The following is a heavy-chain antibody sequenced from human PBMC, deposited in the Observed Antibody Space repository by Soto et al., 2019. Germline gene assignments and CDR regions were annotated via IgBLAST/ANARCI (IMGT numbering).Heavy chain of an antibody. Sequence: SQTLSLTCTVSGGSISTGDYYWSWIRQPPGKSLEWIGYIYSSGSTYYNPSLKSRVTISVDTSKNQLSLQLSSVTAADTAVYYCVRFSGATAAFEYWGQGTLVTVPS. V-gene: IGHV4-30-4*01. D-gene: IGHD2-2*01. CDR1: GGSISTGDYY. CDR3: VRFSGATAAFEY. CDR2: IYSSGST. J-gene: IGHJ4*02.